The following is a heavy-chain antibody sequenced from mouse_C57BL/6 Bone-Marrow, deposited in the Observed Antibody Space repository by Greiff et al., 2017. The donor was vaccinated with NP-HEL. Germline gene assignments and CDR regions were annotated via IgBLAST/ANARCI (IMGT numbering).Heavy chain of an antibody. CDR2: ICTRDGST. J-gene: IGHJ3*01. CDR1: GYTFTDHT. D-gene: IGHD1-1*01. Sequence: QVQLKESDAELVKPGASVKISCTVSGYTFTDHTIHWMKQSPEQGLEWIGYICTRDGSTNYTEKFKGKATLTADKSSSTAYLQINSLTSEDSAVEYCARTGKYGGPFAYWGQGTLVTVSA. CDR3: ARTGKYGGPFAY. V-gene: IGHV1-78*01.